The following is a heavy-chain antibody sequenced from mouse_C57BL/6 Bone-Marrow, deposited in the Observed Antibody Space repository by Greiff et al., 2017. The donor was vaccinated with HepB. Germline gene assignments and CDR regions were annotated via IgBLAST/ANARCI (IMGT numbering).Heavy chain of an antibody. Sequence: EVQGVESGGGLVQPGGSLKLSCAASGFTFSDYGMAWVRQAPRKGPEWVAFISNLAYSIYYADTVTGRFTISRENAKNTLYLEMSSLRSEDTAMYYCARRGSSYWYFDVWGTGTTVTVSS. CDR3: ARRGSSYWYFDV. V-gene: IGHV5-15*01. J-gene: IGHJ1*03. D-gene: IGHD1-1*01. CDR2: ISNLAYSI. CDR1: GFTFSDYG.